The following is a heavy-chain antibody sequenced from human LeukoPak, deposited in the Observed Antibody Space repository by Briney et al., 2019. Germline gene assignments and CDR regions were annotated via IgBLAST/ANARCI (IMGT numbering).Heavy chain of an antibody. CDR1: GFPFSTYS. V-gene: IGHV3-21*01. CDR3: ARKTGKVKPFDP. J-gene: IGHJ5*02. CDR2: ISSSSSYI. Sequence: GGSLRLSCAASGFPFSTYSMNWVRQAPGKGLEWVSSISSSSSYIYYADSVKGRFTISRDNTKNSLNLQMNSLRAEDTAVYYCARKTGKVKPFDPWGQGTLVSVSS. D-gene: IGHD1-14*01.